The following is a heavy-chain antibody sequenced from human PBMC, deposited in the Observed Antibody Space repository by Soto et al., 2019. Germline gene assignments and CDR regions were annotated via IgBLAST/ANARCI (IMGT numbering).Heavy chain of an antibody. Sequence: GGSLRLSCAASGSTFSSYSMNWVRQAPGKGLEWVSSISSSSSYIYYADSVKGRFTISRDNAKNSLYLQMNSLRAEDTAVYYCARMESYYDSSGYSGLNYWGQGTLVTVS. V-gene: IGHV3-21*01. CDR2: ISSSSSYI. J-gene: IGHJ4*02. CDR3: ARMESYYDSSGYSGLNY. D-gene: IGHD3-22*01. CDR1: GSTFSSYS.